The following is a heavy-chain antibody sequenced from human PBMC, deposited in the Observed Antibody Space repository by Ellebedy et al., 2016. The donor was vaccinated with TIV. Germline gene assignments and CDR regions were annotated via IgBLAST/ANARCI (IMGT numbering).Heavy chain of an antibody. Sequence: GESLKISCEASGFPFRNYAMHWVRQSPRKGLEWVAIVSFDIDKKFYTDSVEGRFTISRDNSKNTLYLDMNSLGVDDTAVYYCARDLTQYASGAGLSDSWGQGTLVTVSS. V-gene: IGHV3-30-3*01. CDR1: GFPFRNYA. D-gene: IGHD2-2*01. CDR3: ARDLTQYASGAGLSDS. J-gene: IGHJ4*02. CDR2: VSFDIDKK.